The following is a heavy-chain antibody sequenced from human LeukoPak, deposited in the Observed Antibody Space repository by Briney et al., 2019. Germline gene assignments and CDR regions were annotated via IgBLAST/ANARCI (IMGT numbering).Heavy chain of an antibody. CDR2: IFSNGNT. J-gene: IGHJ5*02. V-gene: IGHV3-66*01. Sequence: RPSRATSGFILSTIYMSWDCYTPGKELYRVSVIFSNGNTYYADSVKGRFSISRDNSKNTLFLQMNSLRDEDTAVYYCARGSICPRSWFDPWGQGTLVTVSS. CDR1: GFILSTIY. D-gene: IGHD2-2*01. CDR3: ARGSICPRSWFDP.